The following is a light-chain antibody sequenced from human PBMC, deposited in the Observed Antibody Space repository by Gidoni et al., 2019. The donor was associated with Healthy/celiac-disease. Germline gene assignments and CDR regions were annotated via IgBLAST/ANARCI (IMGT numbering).Light chain of an antibody. CDR2: YDS. V-gene: IGLV3-21*04. CDR3: KVWDSSSDRGV. J-gene: IGLJ2*01. Sequence: SYVLTQPPSVSVAPGKTARITCGGNNIGSKSVHWYQQKPGQAPVLVIYYDSDRPSGIPERFSGSNSGNTATLTISRVEAGDEADYYCKVWDSSSDRGVFGGGTKLTVL. CDR1: NIGSKS.